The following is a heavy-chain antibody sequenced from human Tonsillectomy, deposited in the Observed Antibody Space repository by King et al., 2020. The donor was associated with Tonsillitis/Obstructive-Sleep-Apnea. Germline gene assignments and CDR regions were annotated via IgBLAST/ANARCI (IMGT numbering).Heavy chain of an antibody. V-gene: IGHV3-7*03. D-gene: IGHD2-2*01. J-gene: IGHJ6*02. CDR1: GFSFSSYW. CDR2: IKQDGSDK. Sequence: QLVQSGGALVQPGGSLRLSCAASGFSFSSYWMSWVRQAPGKGLEWVANIKQDGSDKYYVDSVKGRFPVSRDNAKNSLYLQMNSLRAKDTVVYYCAREDWVPAATRSGYYYSGMDVWGQGTTVTVYS. CDR3: AREDWVPAATRSGYYYSGMDV.